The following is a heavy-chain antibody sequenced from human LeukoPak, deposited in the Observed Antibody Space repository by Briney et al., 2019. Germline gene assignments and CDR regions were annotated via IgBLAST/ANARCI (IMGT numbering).Heavy chain of an antibody. CDR3: ASTDGYINDYYYGMDV. D-gene: IGHD5-24*01. CDR1: GGTFSSYA. J-gene: IGHJ6*02. V-gene: IGHV1-69*04. CDR2: IIPIFGIA. Sequence: SVKVSCKASGGTFSSYAISWVRQAPGQGLEWMGRIIPIFGIANYAQKFQGRVTITADKSTSTAYMELSSLRSEDTAVYYCASTDGYINDYYYGMDVWGQGTTVTVSS.